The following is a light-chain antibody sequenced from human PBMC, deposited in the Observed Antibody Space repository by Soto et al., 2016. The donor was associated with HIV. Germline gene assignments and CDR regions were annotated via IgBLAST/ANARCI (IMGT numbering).Light chain of an antibody. J-gene: IGKJ3*01. Sequence: DIQMTQSPSSVSASVGDRVTITCRASQRIGNLLAWYHQKPGRAPKLLISAASNLQSGVPSRFSGSGSGTDFSLTITTLQPEDFGSYYCQQANTFPLTFGPETKVDI. CDR3: QQANTFPLT. V-gene: IGKV1-12*01. CDR2: AAS. CDR1: QRIGNL.